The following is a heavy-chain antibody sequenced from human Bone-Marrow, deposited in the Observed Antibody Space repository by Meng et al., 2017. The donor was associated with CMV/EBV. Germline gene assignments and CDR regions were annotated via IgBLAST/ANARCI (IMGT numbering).Heavy chain of an antibody. V-gene: IGHV4-38-2*02. CDR3: ARASRSRYCSSTSCLGGYFDY. Sequence: SETLSLTCTVSGYSISSGYYWGWIRQPPGKGLEWIGSIYYSGSTYYNPSLKSRVIMSVDTSKNQFSLKLSSVTAADTAVYYCARASRSRYCSSTSCLGGYFDYWGQGTLVTVSS. CDR1: GYSISSGYY. D-gene: IGHD2-2*01. J-gene: IGHJ4*02. CDR2: IYYSGST.